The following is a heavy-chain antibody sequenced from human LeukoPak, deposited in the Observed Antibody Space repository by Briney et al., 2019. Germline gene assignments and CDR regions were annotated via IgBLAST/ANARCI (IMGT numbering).Heavy chain of an antibody. CDR1: GCTFSSYA. V-gene: IGHV1-69*13. Sequence: LWGSVTVSCKASGCTFSSYAISWVRQAPGQGLEWMGGIIPIFGTANYAQKVQGRVTITADESTSAAYMELSSLRSEDTAVYYCAGGHSGWARWFDSWGQGTLVTVSS. CDR3: AGGHSGWARWFDS. D-gene: IGHD6-19*01. CDR2: IIPIFGTA. J-gene: IGHJ5*01.